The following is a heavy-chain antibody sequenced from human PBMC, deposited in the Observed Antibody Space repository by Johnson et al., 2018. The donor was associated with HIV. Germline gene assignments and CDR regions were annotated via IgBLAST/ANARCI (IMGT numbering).Heavy chain of an antibody. CDR2: IYRSGGT. Sequence: VQLVETGGGSIQPGGSLRLSCAVAGFSVSSNYMTWVRQAPGKGLEWVSSIYRSGGTYYAASVKGRFTISRDDSKSMLYLQMNNLRAEDTAVYYCARRVGWTFEERFDIWGQGTAVTVSP. D-gene: IGHD3-10*01. CDR3: ARRVGWTFEERFDI. V-gene: IGHV3-53*02. J-gene: IGHJ3*02. CDR1: GFSVSSNY.